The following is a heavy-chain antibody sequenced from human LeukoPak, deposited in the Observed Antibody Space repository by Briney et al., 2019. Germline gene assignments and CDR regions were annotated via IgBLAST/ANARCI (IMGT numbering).Heavy chain of an antibody. J-gene: IGHJ6*03. V-gene: IGHV1-69*13. CDR2: IIPIFGTA. Sequence: ASVKVSCKASGGTFSSYAISWVRQAPGQGLEWMGGIIPIFGTANYAQKFQGRVTITADESTSTAYMELSSLRSEDTAVYYCARGNCSSASCYIQDYYYYMDVWGKGTTVTASS. CDR3: ARGNCSSASCYIQDYYYYMDV. CDR1: GGTFSSYA. D-gene: IGHD2-2*02.